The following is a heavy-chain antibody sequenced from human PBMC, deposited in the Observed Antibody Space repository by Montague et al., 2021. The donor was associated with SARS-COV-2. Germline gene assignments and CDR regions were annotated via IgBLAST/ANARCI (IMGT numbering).Heavy chain of an antibody. Sequence: SETLSLTCAVYGGSFNDYYWSWICLPPGKGLELIGQINLCGRTNYYPSLKSRVTISVDTSKNQFSLKLRSMTAADTAVYYCVRGRVGITMILVVIGYSYYFDYWGQGTMVTVSS. CDR2: INLCGRT. CDR3: VRGRVGITMILVVIGYSYYFDY. D-gene: IGHD3-22*01. J-gene: IGHJ4*02. CDR1: GGSFNDYY. V-gene: IGHV4-34*01.